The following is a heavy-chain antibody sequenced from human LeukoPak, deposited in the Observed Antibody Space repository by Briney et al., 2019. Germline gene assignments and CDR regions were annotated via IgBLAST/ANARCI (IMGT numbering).Heavy chain of an antibody. J-gene: IGHJ3*02. CDR1: GYTFTSYY. CDR2: INPSGGST. Sequence: GASVKVSCKASGYTFTSYYMHWVRQAPGQGLEWMGIINPSGGSTSYAQKFQGRVTMTRDTSTSTVYMELSSLRSEDTAVYYCARDRNGDQRANAFDIWGQGTMVTVSS. CDR3: ARDRNGDQRANAFDI. D-gene: IGHD2-21*02. V-gene: IGHV1-46*01.